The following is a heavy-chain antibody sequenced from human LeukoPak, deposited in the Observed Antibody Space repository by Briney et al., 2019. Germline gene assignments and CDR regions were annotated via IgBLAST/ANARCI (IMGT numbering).Heavy chain of an antibody. Sequence: TGGSLRLSCAASGFTFTNYAMTWVRQAPGKGLEWVSGISGRGGSAYYADSVNGRFTISRDNSKNTMYLQMSSLRAEDTAIYYCAKEYLSGDNCHSYGMDVWGQGTTVTVSS. CDR3: AKEYLSGDNCHSYGMDV. D-gene: IGHD2-15*01. J-gene: IGHJ6*02. CDR2: ISGRGGSA. CDR1: GFTFTNYA. V-gene: IGHV3-23*01.